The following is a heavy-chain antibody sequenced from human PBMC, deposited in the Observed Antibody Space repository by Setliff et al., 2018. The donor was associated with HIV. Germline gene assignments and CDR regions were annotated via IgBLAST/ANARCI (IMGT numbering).Heavy chain of an antibody. CDR2: IYPGDSHT. CDR1: GYYFTTFW. J-gene: IGHJ3*02. D-gene: IGHD1-26*01. Sequence: GESLKISCKGSGYYFTTFWIAWVRQMPGKGLEWMGFIYPGDSHTTYSPSFQGQVTISVDTSVSTAYLQMNILRAEDTALYYCAKGVRGSYYGDAFDIWGQGTMVTVSS. CDR3: AKGVRGSYYGDAFDI. V-gene: IGHV5-51*01.